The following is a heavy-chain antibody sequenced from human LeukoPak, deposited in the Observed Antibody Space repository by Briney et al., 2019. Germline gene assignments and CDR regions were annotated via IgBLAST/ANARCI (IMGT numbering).Heavy chain of an antibody. Sequence: PSETLSLTCTVPGGSISSSSYYWGRIRQPPGKGLEWIGNIYYSGSTNYNPSLKSRVTISVDTSKNQFSLKLSSVTAADTAVYYCARENFDFWSGFVNWFDPWGQGTLVTVSS. CDR2: IYYSGST. J-gene: IGHJ5*02. CDR3: ARENFDFWSGFVNWFDP. CDR1: GGSISSSSYY. D-gene: IGHD3-3*01. V-gene: IGHV4-61*05.